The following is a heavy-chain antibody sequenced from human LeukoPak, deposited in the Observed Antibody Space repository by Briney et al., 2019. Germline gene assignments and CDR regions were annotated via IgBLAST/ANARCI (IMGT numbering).Heavy chain of an antibody. CDR1: GFTFSSYA. Sequence: GGSLRLSCAASGFTFSSYAMSWVRQAPGKGLEWASVMSGSGGSTYYADSVKGRFTISRDNSKNTLYLQMNSLRAEDTAVYYCARDLRSGWDRPFDYWGQGTLVTVSS. V-gene: IGHV3-23*01. CDR3: ARDLRSGWDRPFDY. CDR2: MSGSGGST. D-gene: IGHD6-19*01. J-gene: IGHJ4*02.